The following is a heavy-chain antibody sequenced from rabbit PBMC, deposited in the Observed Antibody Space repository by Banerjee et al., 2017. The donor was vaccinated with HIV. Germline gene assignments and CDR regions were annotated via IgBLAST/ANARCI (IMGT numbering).Heavy chain of an antibody. CDR3: ASTTDYSFRL. V-gene: IGHV1S40*01. CDR2: IYAGSGNT. CDR1: GFSFSNIYW. J-gene: IGHJ3*01. Sequence: QSLEESGGDLVKPGASLTLTCTASGFSFSNIYWICWVRQAPGKGLEWIGCIYAGSGNTYYASWAKGRFTISKTSSTTVTLQMTSLTVADTATYFCASTTDYSFRLWGQGTLVTVS. D-gene: IGHD2-1*01.